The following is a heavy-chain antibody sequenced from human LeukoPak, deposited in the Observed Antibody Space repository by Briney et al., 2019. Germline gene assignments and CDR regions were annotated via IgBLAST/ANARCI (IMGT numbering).Heavy chain of an antibody. J-gene: IGHJ3*02. CDR2: IKPDGSEK. CDR1: ELPFSTYW. D-gene: IGHD4-17*01. V-gene: IGHV3-7*01. Sequence: GGSLRLSCVASELPFSTYWMTWVRQAPGKGLEWVANIKPDGSEKHYVDSVKGRFTISRDNAKDSLYLQMNSLRAEDTAVYYCARARAPVTRISSFDIWGQGTMVTVSS. CDR3: ARARAPVTRISSFDI.